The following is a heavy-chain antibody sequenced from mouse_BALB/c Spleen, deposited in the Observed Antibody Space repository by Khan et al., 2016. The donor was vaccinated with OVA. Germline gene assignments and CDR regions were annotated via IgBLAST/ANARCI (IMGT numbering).Heavy chain of an antibody. CDR3: ARDYWFAY. Sequence: EVELVESGGGLVKPGGSLKLSCAASGFTFSNYALSWVRQSPEKRLEWVASISSGDRTSYPDSVKSRIPISRDNTRNILSLQMSSLRSEDKAMYYCARDYWFAYWGQETLVTVSA. CDR1: GFTFSNYA. CDR2: ISSGDRT. V-gene: IGHV5-6-5*01. J-gene: IGHJ3*01.